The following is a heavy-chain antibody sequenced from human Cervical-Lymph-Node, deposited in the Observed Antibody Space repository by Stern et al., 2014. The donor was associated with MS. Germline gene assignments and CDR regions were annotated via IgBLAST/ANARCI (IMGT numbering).Heavy chain of an antibody. CDR1: GFTFSSYD. J-gene: IGHJ4*02. CDR2: IGSAGDT. V-gene: IGHV3-13*01. D-gene: IGHD2-15*01. Sequence: EMQLVESGGGLVQPGGSLRLSCEASGFTFSSYDMHWVRQDTGKGLEWISAIGSAGDTYYPGSVKGRFPISRENAKNSLYLQMNSLRAGDTAVYYCARALGYCSGGSCYYFDYWGQGTLVTVSS. CDR3: ARALGYCSGGSCYYFDY.